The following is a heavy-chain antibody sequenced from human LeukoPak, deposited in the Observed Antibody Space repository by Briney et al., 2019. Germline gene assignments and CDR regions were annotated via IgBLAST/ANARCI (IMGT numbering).Heavy chain of an antibody. CDR2: ISAYNGNA. J-gene: IGHJ4*02. CDR3: SRAGGVAVAGDY. CDR1: GYTFTSYG. V-gene: IGHV1-18*01. D-gene: IGHD3-16*01. Sequence: GASVKVSCKASGYTFTSYGISWVRQAPGQGPEWLGWISAYNGNANYAQKLQGRVTLTTDSATTTAYMELRSLRSEDTAIYYCSRAGGVAVAGDYWGQGTLVSVSS.